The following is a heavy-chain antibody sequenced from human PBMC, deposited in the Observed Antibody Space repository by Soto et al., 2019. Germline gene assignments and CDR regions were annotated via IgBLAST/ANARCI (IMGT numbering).Heavy chain of an antibody. D-gene: IGHD5-12*01. CDR1: GGTFSNDI. CDR2: IIPLLDIA. CDR3: VRDSPIGSTYSGYDGIDY. J-gene: IGHJ4*02. V-gene: IGHV1-69*08. Sequence: QVQLVQSGAEVKKPGSSVKVSCKASGGTFSNDIITWVRQAPGQGLEWMGRIIPLLDIANYAQKFQGRVTITADKSTSTAYMDLNSLISEDTAVYYCVRDSPIGSTYSGYDGIDYCGQGTLVTVSS.